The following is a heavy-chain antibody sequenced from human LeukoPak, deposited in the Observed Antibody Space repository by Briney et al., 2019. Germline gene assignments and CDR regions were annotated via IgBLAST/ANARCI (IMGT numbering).Heavy chain of an antibody. Sequence: SQTLSLTCAVSGGSISNGDYYWSWIRQPPGGGLEWIGYVFSRGNTYYNPSLRSRVTISLDTPKNQFSLNLSSVTAADTAVYYCARARPPGGGLNYYDSSGYYPYYFDYWGQGTLVTVSS. CDR2: VFSRGNT. CDR1: GGSISNGDYY. CDR3: ARARPPGGGLNYYDSSGYYPYYFDY. D-gene: IGHD3-22*01. V-gene: IGHV4-30-4*01. J-gene: IGHJ4*02.